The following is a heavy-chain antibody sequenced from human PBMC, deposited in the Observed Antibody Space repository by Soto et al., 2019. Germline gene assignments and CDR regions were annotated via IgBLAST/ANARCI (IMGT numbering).Heavy chain of an antibody. CDR1: GGTFSSYT. CDR2: IIPILGIA. V-gene: IGHV1-69*04. Sequence: SVKVSCKASGGTFSSYTISWVRQAPGQGLEWMGMIIPILGIANYAQKFQGRVTITADKSTSTAYMELSSLRSEDTAVYYCAREEGYCSGGSCYSNFDYWGQGTLVTVSS. CDR3: AREEGYCSGGSCYSNFDY. D-gene: IGHD2-15*01. J-gene: IGHJ4*02.